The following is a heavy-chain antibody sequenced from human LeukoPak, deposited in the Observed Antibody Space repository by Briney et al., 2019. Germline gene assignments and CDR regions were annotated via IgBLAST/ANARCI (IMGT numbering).Heavy chain of an antibody. J-gene: IGHJ6*03. Sequence: GGSLRLSCAASGFTFSNYGLSWVRQAPGKGLVWVSRINSDGSSTSYADSVKGRFTISRDNAKNTLYLQMNSLRAEDTAVYYCARVHITMVRGVISYIMDVWGKGTTVTVSS. CDR1: GFTFSNYG. D-gene: IGHD3-10*01. V-gene: IGHV3-74*01. CDR2: INSDGSST. CDR3: ARVHITMVRGVISYIMDV.